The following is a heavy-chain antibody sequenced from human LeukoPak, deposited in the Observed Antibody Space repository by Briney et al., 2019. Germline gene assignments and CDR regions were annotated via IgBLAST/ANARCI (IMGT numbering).Heavy chain of an antibody. D-gene: IGHD6-19*01. CDR2: ISSSSSYI. Sequence: GGSLRLSCAASGFTFSSYSMNWVRQAPGKGLEWVSSISSSSSYIYYADSVKGRFTISRDNAKNSLYPQMNSLRAEDTAVYYCARAPHSSGWRFDYWGQGTLVTVSS. J-gene: IGHJ4*02. CDR3: ARAPHSSGWRFDY. CDR1: GFTFSSYS. V-gene: IGHV3-21*01.